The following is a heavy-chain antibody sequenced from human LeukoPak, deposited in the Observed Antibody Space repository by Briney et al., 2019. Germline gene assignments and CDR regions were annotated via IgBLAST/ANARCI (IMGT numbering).Heavy chain of an antibody. CDR3: ARGSDSSGFPYFFDY. CDR2: INYTGST. CDR1: GGSSSGFY. J-gene: IGHJ4*02. D-gene: IGHD3-22*01. Sequence: SETLSLTCTVYGGSSSGFYWTWIRQTTGKGLEWIGEINYTGSTNYNPSLKSRVTISIDTSKNQFSLKLKSVTAADTAVYYCARGSDSSGFPYFFDYWGQGTLVTVSS. V-gene: IGHV4-34*01.